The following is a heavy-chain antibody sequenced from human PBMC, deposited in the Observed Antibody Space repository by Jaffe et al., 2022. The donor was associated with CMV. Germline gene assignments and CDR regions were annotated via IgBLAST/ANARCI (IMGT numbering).Heavy chain of an antibody. CDR2: INHSGST. D-gene: IGHD1-26*01. CDR1: GGSFSGYY. V-gene: IGHV4-34*01. J-gene: IGHJ4*02. Sequence: QVQLQQWGAGLLKPSETLSLTCAVYGGSFSGYYWSWIRQPPGKGLEWIGEINHSGSTNYNPSLKSRVTISVDTSKNQFSLKLSSVTAADTAVYYCARARVWVGANPDYWGQGTLVTVSS. CDR3: ARARVWVGANPDY.